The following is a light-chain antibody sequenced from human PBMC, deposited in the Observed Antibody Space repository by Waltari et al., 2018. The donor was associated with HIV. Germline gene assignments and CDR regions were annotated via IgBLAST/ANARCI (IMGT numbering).Light chain of an antibody. J-gene: IGLJ2*01. CDR1: SNDIGTYNF. V-gene: IGLV2-8*01. CDR2: DVT. Sequence: QSALTQPPSASGSPGQSVAISCPGSSNDIGTYNFVSWYQPPPGKAPKLLIYDVTRRPPGIPDRFSGTKSGYPAFLTVSDLQVEDEADYYCVSYTEKDTFLLFGGGTKLAV. CDR3: VSYTEKDTFLL.